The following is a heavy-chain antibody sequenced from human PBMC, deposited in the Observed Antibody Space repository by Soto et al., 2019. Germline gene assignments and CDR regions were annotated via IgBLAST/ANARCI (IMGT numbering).Heavy chain of an antibody. J-gene: IGHJ4*02. D-gene: IGHD3-10*01. CDR3: ALESDYYGSGSYPT. CDR2: IIPFYGSV. V-gene: IGHV1-69*01. Sequence: QVHLVQSGAEVKKPGSSVKVSCKASGGTFGSYALGWVRQAPGQGLESMGGIIPFYGSVTYTERFQGRVTITADAATSTAYMELSSLKSEDPAVYYCALESDYYGSGSYPTWGQGTPVTVSS. CDR1: GGTFGSYA.